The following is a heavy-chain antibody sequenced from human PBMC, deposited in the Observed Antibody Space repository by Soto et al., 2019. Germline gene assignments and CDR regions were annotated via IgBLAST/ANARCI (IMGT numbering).Heavy chain of an antibody. D-gene: IGHD2-15*01. Sequence: ASVKVSCKASGYTFTGYYMHWVRQAPGQGLEWMGWINPNSGGTNYAQKFQGWVTMTRDTSISTAYMELSRLRSDDTAVYYCARGSLVVAATAWYYYYYGMDVWGQGTTVTVCS. CDR1: GYTFTGYY. CDR2: INPNSGGT. V-gene: IGHV1-2*04. CDR3: ARGSLVVAATAWYYYYYGMDV. J-gene: IGHJ6*02.